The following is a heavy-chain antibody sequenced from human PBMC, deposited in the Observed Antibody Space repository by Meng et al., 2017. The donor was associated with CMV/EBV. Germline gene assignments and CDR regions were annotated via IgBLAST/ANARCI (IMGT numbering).Heavy chain of an antibody. J-gene: IGHJ3*02. CDR1: GYTFTSYG. CDR3: ARDGTQRITMIVGAFDI. CDR2: ISAYNGNT. D-gene: IGHD3-22*01. Sequence: ASVKVSCKASGYTFTSYGISWVRQAPGQGLEWMGWISAYNGNTNYAQKLQGRITMTTDTSTSTAYMELRSLRSDDTAVYYCARDGTQRITMIVGAFDIWGQGTMVTVSS. V-gene: IGHV1-18*01.